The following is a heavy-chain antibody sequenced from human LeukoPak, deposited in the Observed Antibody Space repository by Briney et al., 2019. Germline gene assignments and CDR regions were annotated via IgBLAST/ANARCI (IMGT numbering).Heavy chain of an antibody. CDR1: GFTFSSYT. CDR2: ITSSGGST. CDR3: AKTGGGTYYGSAMYYFDY. J-gene: IGHJ4*02. V-gene: IGHV3-64*01. Sequence: PGGSLRLSCAASGFTFSSYTMHWVRQAPGKGLEYVSAITSSGGSTYYANSVKGRFTISRDNSKNTLYLQMGSLRAEDMAVYYCAKTGGGTYYGSAMYYFDYWGQGTLVTVSS. D-gene: IGHD1-26*01.